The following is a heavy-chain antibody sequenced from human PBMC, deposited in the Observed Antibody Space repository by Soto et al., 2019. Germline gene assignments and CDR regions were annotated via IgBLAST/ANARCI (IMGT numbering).Heavy chain of an antibody. CDR1: GFSFSTFG. D-gene: IGHD3-22*01. CDR3: AKGDDYYDDVSPDH. CDR2: ILKDGNSQ. J-gene: IGHJ4*02. V-gene: IGHV3-33*03. Sequence: GGSLRISCAASGFSFSTFGMHWLRQAPGKGLEWAALILKDGNSQYYADSGRGRFKISRDNFRNTLTLEMNSLSAVDMALYYCAKGDDYYDDVSPDHWGQGTLVTVSS.